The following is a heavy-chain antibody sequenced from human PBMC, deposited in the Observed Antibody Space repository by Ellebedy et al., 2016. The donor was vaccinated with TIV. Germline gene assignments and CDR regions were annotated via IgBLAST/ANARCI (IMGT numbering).Heavy chain of an antibody. Sequence: GESLKISCAASGFTFSSYWMSWVRQAPGKGLEWVANIKQDGSVKNYVDSVKGRFTISRDNTKNSLYLQMDSLRAEDTAMYYCARELSWSGKDYWGQGTLVTVSS. J-gene: IGHJ4*02. D-gene: IGHD3-3*01. CDR1: GFTFSSYW. V-gene: IGHV3-7*01. CDR2: IKQDGSVK. CDR3: ARELSWSGKDY.